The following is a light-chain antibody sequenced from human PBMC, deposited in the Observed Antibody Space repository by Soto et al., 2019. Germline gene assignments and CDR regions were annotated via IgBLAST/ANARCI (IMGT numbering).Light chain of an antibody. CDR1: QSIGSW. CDR2: SAS. CDR3: QQYNSYPT. Sequence: GARVTITFRASQSIGSWLAWYQQKPGKVPKLLIYSASSLECGVPSRFSGSGSGTEFTLTISSLQPDDFATYYCQQYNSYPTFGQGTKVDNK. J-gene: IGKJ1*01. V-gene: IGKV1-5*01.